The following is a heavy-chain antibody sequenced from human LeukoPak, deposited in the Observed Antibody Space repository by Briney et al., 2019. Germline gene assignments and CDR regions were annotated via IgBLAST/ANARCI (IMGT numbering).Heavy chain of an antibody. Sequence: SETPSLTCTVSGGSISSYYWSWIRQPPGKGLEWIGYIRSGSTNYNPSLKSRVTISVDTSKNQFSLKLSSVTAADTAVYYCARVEELWFGVSWGQGTLVTVSS. CDR3: ARVEELWFGVS. CDR2: IRSGST. J-gene: IGHJ5*02. D-gene: IGHD3-10*01. V-gene: IGHV4-59*01. CDR1: GGSISSYY.